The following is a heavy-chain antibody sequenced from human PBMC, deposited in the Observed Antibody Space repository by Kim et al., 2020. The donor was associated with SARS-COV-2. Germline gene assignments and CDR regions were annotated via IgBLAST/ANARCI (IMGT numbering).Heavy chain of an antibody. Sequence: ASVKVSCKASGYTFTSYYMHWVRQAPGQGLEWMGIINPSGGSTSYAQKFQGRVTMTRDTSTSTVYMELSSLRSEDTAVYYCARAREWPQIDSAFDIWGQGTMVTVSS. V-gene: IGHV1-46*01. J-gene: IGHJ3*02. CDR3: ARAREWPQIDSAFDI. CDR1: GYTFTSYY. D-gene: IGHD3-3*01. CDR2: INPSGGST.